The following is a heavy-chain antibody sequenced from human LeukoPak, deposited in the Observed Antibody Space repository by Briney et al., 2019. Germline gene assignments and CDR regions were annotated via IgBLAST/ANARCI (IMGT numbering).Heavy chain of an antibody. J-gene: IGHJ4*02. D-gene: IGHD1-26*01. Sequence: GGSLRLSCAASGFTFSSYSMNWVRQAPGKGLEWVSSISSSSYIYYADSVKGRFTISRDNAKNSLYLQMNSLRAEDTAVYYCARDLSGSYLRYWGQGTLVTVSS. V-gene: IGHV3-21*01. CDR1: GFTFSSYS. CDR2: ISSSSYI. CDR3: ARDLSGSYLRY.